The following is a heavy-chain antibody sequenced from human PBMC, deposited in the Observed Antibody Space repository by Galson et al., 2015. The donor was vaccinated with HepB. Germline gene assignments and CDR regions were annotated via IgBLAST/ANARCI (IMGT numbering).Heavy chain of an antibody. V-gene: IGHV1-3*01. J-gene: IGHJ4*02. CDR2: INAGNGNT. CDR3: ARSDPYYYDSSGYSRDY. D-gene: IGHD3-22*01. CDR1: GYTFTGYY. Sequence: SVKVSCKASGYTFTGYYMHWVRQAPGQGLEWMGWINAGNGNTKYSQKFQGRVTITRDTSASTAYMELSSLRSEDTAVYYCARSDPYYYDSSGYSRDYWGQGTLVTVSS.